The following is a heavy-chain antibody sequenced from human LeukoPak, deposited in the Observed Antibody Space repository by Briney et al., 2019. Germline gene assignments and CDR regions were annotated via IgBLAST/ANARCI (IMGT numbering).Heavy chain of an antibody. D-gene: IGHD2-2*01. CDR1: GFTFSSYS. CDR2: ISSSSSYI. Sequence: NPGGSLRLSCAASGFTFSSYSMNWVRQAPGKGLEWVSSISSSSSYIYYADSVKGRFTISRDNAKNSLYLQMNSLGAEDTALYYCVKHSAPVLAAARFDYWGQGNLVTVSS. V-gene: IGHV3-21*04. CDR3: VKHSAPVLAAARFDY. J-gene: IGHJ4*02.